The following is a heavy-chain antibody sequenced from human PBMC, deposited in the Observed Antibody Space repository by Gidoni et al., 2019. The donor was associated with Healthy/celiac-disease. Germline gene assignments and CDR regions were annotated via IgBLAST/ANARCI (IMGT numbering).Heavy chain of an antibody. Sequence: EVQLVESGGGLVQPGGSLRLSCAASGFTFSSYEMNWVRQAPGKGLEWVSYISSSGSTIYYADSVKGRFTISRDNAKNSLYLQMNSLRAEDTAVYYCAREPGDYAPPFDYWGQGTLVTVSS. J-gene: IGHJ4*02. CDR2: ISSSGSTI. CDR3: AREPGDYAPPFDY. D-gene: IGHD4-17*01. V-gene: IGHV3-48*03. CDR1: GFTFSSYE.